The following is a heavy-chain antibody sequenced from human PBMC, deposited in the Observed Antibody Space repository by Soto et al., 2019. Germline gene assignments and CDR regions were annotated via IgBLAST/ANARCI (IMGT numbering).Heavy chain of an antibody. CDR3: ARRRQRSSSACYVSGYGMDV. CDR1: GYSFTSYW. V-gene: IGHV5-10-1*01. Sequence: GESLKISCKGSGYSFTSYWITWVRQMPGKGLEWMGSIDPSDSYTKYSPSFQGHVTISADKSTSTAYLQWSSLKASDTAMYYCARRRQRSSSACYVSGYGMDVWGQGTKVTVSS. CDR2: IDPSDSYT. J-gene: IGHJ6*02. D-gene: IGHD6-19*01.